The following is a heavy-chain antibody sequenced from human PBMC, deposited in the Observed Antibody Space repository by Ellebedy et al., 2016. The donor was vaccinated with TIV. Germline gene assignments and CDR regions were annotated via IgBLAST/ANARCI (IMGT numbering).Heavy chain of an antibody. CDR1: GGSLSGYY. CDR2: VNIRGTT. D-gene: IGHD2-21*01. Sequence: MPSETLSLTCEVHGGSLSGYYWSWIRQPPGRGLEWIGEVNIRGTTNYNPSLKSRVTISIDTSKNQFSLNLSSVTAADTAVYFCSRAIRGNFVPKWGQGTLVIVSS. CDR3: SRAIRGNFVPK. J-gene: IGHJ4*02. V-gene: IGHV4-34*01.